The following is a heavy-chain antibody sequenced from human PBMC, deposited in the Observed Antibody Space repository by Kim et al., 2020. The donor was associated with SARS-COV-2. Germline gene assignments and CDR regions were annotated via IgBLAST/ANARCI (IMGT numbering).Heavy chain of an antibody. J-gene: IGHJ6*02. D-gene: IGHD3-9*01. Sequence: GHAQKFQGRVTMTRNTSISTAYMELSSLRSEDTAVYYCARADILTGNGMDVWGQGTTVTVSS. CDR3: ARADILTGNGMDV. V-gene: IGHV1-8*01.